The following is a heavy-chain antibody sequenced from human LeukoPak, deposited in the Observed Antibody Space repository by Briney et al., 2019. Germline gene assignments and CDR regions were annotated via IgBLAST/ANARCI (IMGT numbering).Heavy chain of an antibody. CDR2: ITSDSNLI. CDR1: GFAFSDYS. CDR3: ASGGATVWGY. Sequence: GGPLRLSCAASGFAFSDYSMNWVRQAPGKGLEWISAITSDSNLIYYADSVRGRITISRDNAENSVYLQMNGLRAEDTAIYYCASGGATVWGYWGQGALVIVSS. J-gene: IGHJ4*02. V-gene: IGHV3-21*06. D-gene: IGHD3-16*01.